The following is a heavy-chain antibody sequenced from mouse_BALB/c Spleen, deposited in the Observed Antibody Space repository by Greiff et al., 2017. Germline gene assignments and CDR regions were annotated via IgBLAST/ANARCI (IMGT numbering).Heavy chain of an antibody. D-gene: IGHD1-1*01. CDR2: ILPGSGST. CDR1: GYTFSSYW. J-gene: IGHJ1*01. Sequence: QVQLQQSGAELMKPGASVKISCKATGYTFSSYWIEWVKQRPGHGLEWIGEILPGSGSTNYNEKFKGKATFTADTSSNTAYMQLSSLTSEDSAVYYCTRWGYYGSRPYWYFDVWGAGTTVTVSS. V-gene: IGHV1-9*01. CDR3: TRWGYYGSRPYWYFDV.